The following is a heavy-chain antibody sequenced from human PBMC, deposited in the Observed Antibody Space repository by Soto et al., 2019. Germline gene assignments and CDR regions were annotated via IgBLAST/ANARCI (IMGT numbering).Heavy chain of an antibody. V-gene: IGHV1-24*01. CDR3: AKPPYNFLWYFDY. Sequence: ASVKVSCKISGHTLTELSIHWVRQAPGKGLEWMGGFDPEGGEAIYAQKWHGRVTVTEDTVTDTAYMELSGLNSDDTAVYYCAKPPYNFLWYFDYWGQGTLVTVSS. D-gene: IGHD1-1*01. J-gene: IGHJ4*02. CDR2: FDPEGGEA. CDR1: GHTLTELS.